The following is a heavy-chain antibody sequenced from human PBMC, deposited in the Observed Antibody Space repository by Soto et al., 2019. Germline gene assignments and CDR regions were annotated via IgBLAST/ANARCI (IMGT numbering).Heavy chain of an antibody. CDR2: IFPYFGTS. J-gene: IGHJ4*02. V-gene: IGHV1-69*06. Sequence: QVQLVQSGSEVKKPGSSVKISCKASGGTFTSYAISWVRQAPGQGLEWMGGIFPYFGTSNYAQKFKGRLTINADKSTSTAYMEMSSLRSEDTAVYYCARDGDSADYGYWGQGTLVTVSS. D-gene: IGHD2-21*01. CDR1: GGTFTSYA. CDR3: ARDGDSADYGY.